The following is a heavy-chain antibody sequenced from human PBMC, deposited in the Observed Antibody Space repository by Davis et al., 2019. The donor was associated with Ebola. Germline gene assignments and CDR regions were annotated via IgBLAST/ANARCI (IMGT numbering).Heavy chain of an antibody. CDR2: ISGNGGST. CDR1: GFTFSTYS. D-gene: IGHD2-15*01. V-gene: IGHV3-23*01. Sequence: PGGSLRLSCAASGFTFSTYSMSWVRQAPGKGLEWVSGISGNGGSTFYADSVKGRFTVTRDNSKDTLYLEMNLLRVEDTAVYYCAKFAACCTINGRAFDIWGQGTVVTVSS. J-gene: IGHJ3*02. CDR3: AKFAACCTINGRAFDI.